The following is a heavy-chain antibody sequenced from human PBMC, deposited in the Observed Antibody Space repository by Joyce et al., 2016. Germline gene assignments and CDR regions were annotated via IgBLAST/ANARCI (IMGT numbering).Heavy chain of an antibody. J-gene: IGHJ2*01. Sequence: QVQLQESGPGLVKPSETLSLTCTVSGGSVSSGNYYWSWIRQPPGKELDWIGYIYYSESTNYNPSLKSRVTISADTSKNQFSLNLSSVTAADTAVYYCARGHDWLWYFDIWGRGTQVTVSS. V-gene: IGHV4-61*01. D-gene: IGHD3-9*01. CDR3: ARGHDWLWYFDI. CDR2: IYYSEST. CDR1: GGSVSSGNYY.